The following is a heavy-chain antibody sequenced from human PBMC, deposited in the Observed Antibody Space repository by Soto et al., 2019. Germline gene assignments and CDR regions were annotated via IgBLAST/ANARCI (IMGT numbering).Heavy chain of an antibody. V-gene: IGHV3-23*01. CDR3: AKGLSPYYDYYMDV. D-gene: IGHD2-2*01. Sequence: EVQLLESGGGLVQPGGSLRLPCAASGFTFSSYAMSWVRQAPGKGLEWVSAISGSGGSTYYADSVKGRFTISRDNSKNTLYLQMNSLRAEDTAVYYCAKGLSPYYDYYMDVWGKGTTVTVSS. CDR1: GFTFSSYA. CDR2: ISGSGGST. J-gene: IGHJ6*03.